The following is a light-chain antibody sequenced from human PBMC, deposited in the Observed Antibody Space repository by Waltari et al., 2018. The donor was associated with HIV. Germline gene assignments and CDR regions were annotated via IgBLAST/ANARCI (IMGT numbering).Light chain of an antibody. CDR3: NSRDSSGNHLGV. Sequence: SSELTQDPAVSVALGQTVRITCQGDSLRSYYASWYQQKPGQAPVLGIYGKNNRPSGIPDRFSGCSLGNTASLTITGAQAEDEADYYCNSRDSSGNHLGVFGTGTKVTVL. J-gene: IGLJ1*01. V-gene: IGLV3-19*01. CDR2: GKN. CDR1: SLRSYY.